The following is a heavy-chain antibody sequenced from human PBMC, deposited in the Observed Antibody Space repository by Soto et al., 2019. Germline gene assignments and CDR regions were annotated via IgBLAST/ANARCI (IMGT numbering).Heavy chain of an antibody. D-gene: IGHD6-19*01. CDR1: GYTFTGYY. Sequence: GASVKVSCKASGYTFTGYYMHWVRQAPGQGLEWMGWINPNSGGTNYAQKFQGWVTMTRDTSISTAYMELSRLRSDDTAVYYCARDAFASSGWYKLYYYYGMDVWGQGTTVTVSS. CDR3: ARDAFASSGWYKLYYYYGMDV. V-gene: IGHV1-2*04. CDR2: INPNSGGT. J-gene: IGHJ6*02.